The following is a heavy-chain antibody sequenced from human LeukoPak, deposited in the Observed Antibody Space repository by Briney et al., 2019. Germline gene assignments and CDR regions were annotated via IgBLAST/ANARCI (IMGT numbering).Heavy chain of an antibody. CDR1: GFTFDDYG. CDR3: TRVEDYYDSSDRGTFDY. Sequence: GGSLRLSCAASGFTFDDYGMSWVRQAPGEGLEWVGFIRSKAYGGTTEYAASVKGRFTISRDDSKSIAYLQMNSLKTEDTAVYYCTRVEDYYDSSDRGTFDYWGQGTLVTVSS. CDR2: IRSKAYGGTT. D-gene: IGHD3-22*01. V-gene: IGHV3-49*04. J-gene: IGHJ4*02.